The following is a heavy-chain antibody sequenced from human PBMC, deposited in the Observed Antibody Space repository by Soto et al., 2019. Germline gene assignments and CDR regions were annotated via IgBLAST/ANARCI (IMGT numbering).Heavy chain of an antibody. CDR3: ATMGTPATGLYYFDY. Sequence: PSETLSLTCTVSGGSISRGNYYWSWIRQSPGKGLEWIAFISNCGSTYYSASLQSRVTMSLDTSKNQFSLNLNFVTAADTVLYYCATMGTPATGLYYFDYWGQGTLVTVSS. D-gene: IGHD1-7*01. V-gene: IGHV4-30-4*01. CDR2: ISNCGST. CDR1: GGSISRGNYY. J-gene: IGHJ4*02.